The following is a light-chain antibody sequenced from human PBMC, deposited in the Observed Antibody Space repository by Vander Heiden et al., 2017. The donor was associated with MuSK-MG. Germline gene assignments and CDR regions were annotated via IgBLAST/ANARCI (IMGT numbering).Light chain of an antibody. CDR3: QQDDISPWT. V-gene: IGKV3-20*01. CDR1: QSVSSSS. J-gene: IGKJ1*01. CDR2: STS. Sequence: EIVLTQSPGTLSLSPGERVTLSCRASQSVSSSSLAWYQQKPGQAPRLLIYSTSSRATGIPDRFSGSGSGTDFTLTISRLEPEDFAVYYCQQDDISPWTFGQGTKVEIK.